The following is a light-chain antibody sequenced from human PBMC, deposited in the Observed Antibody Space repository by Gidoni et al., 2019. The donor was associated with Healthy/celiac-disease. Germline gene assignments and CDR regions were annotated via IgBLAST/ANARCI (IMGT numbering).Light chain of an antibody. CDR2: WAS. V-gene: IGKV4-1*01. CDR3: QQYYSTPWT. Sequence: DIVMTQSPDSLAVSLGERATINCKSSQSALYSSNNKNYLAWYHQKPGQPPKLLIYWASTRESGVPDRFSGSGSGTDFTLTISSLQAEDVAVYYCQQYYSTPWTFGQGTKVEIK. CDR1: QSALYSSNNKNY. J-gene: IGKJ1*01.